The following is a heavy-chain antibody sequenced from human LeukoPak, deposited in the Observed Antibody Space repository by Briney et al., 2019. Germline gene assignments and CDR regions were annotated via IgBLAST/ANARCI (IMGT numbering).Heavy chain of an antibody. CDR2: ISSNGSTI. CDR3: ARESRYCSGGSCYCRERYFDY. J-gene: IGHJ4*02. D-gene: IGHD2-15*01. V-gene: IGHV3-11*01. Sequence: PGGSLRLSCAASGFTFSDYYMSWIRQAPGKGLEWVSYISSNGSTIYYADSVKGRFTISRDNAKNSLYLQMNSLRAEDTVVYYCARESRYCSGGSCYCRERYFDYWGQGTLVTVSS. CDR1: GFTFSDYY.